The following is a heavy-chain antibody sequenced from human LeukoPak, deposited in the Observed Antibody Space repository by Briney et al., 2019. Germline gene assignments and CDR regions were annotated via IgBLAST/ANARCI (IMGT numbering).Heavy chain of an antibody. D-gene: IGHD3-9*01. CDR1: GFTFSSYW. V-gene: IGHV3-7*01. Sequence: GGSLRLSCAASGFTFSSYWMSWVRQAPGKGLEWVANIKQDGSEKYYVDSVKGRFTISRDNAKNSLCLQMDSLRAEDTAVYYCARDRGYFDWLLDYWGQGALVTVSS. CDR3: ARDRGYFDWLLDY. J-gene: IGHJ4*02. CDR2: IKQDGSEK.